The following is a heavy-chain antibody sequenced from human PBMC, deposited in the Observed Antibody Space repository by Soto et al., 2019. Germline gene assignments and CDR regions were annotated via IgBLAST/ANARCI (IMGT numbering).Heavy chain of an antibody. J-gene: IGHJ4*02. CDR2: VSGGGTT. V-gene: IGHV3-21*01. Sequence: GSLRLSCAVSGFTFSSCTMNWVRQAPGKGLEWVSSVSGGGTTYYADSVKGRFTISRDNARNSLYLQMNSLRTEDTAVYYCAREVQPVVRREYDCWGQGTLVTVSS. D-gene: IGHD1-1*01. CDR1: GFTFSSCT. CDR3: AREVQPVVRREYDC.